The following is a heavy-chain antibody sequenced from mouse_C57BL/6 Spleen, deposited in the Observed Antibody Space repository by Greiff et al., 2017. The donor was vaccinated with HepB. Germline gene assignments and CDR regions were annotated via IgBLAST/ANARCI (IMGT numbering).Heavy chain of an antibody. Sequence: VQLQQSGAELARPGASVKLSCKASGYTFTSYGISWVKQRTGQGLEWIGEIYPRSGNTYYNEKFKGKATLTADKSSSTAYMELRSLTSEDSAVYFCARLEDVYYSYAMDYWGQGTSVTVSS. CDR1: GYTFTSYG. CDR2: IYPRSGNT. V-gene: IGHV1-81*01. D-gene: IGHD2-3*01. CDR3: ARLEDVYYSYAMDY. J-gene: IGHJ4*01.